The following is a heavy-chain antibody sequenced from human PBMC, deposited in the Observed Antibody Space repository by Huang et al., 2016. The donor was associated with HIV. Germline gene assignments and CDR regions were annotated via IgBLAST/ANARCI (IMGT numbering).Heavy chain of an antibody. CDR2: NSVYNGNT. Sequence: QVQLVQSGAEVKKPGASVTVSCKASGYTFSSFGISWVRQAPGQGVEWGGWNSVYNGNTKFAQKFQGRLTMNTETSTSTAYMELRSLRSDDTAVYYCARGGGIQLWLLGYYYMDVWGNGTTVTVSS. CDR3: ARGGGIQLWLLGYYYMDV. CDR1: GYTFSSFG. D-gene: IGHD5-18*01. V-gene: IGHV1-18*01. J-gene: IGHJ6*03.